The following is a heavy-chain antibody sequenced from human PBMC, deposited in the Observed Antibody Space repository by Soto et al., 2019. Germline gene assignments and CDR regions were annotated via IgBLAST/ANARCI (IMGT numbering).Heavy chain of an antibody. J-gene: IGHJ5*02. V-gene: IGHV4-59*01. CDR2: IYDSGST. CDR1: GGSFSGYY. CDR3: AREHGFSYGLNYFDP. D-gene: IGHD5-18*01. Sequence: PSETLSLTCAVYGGSFSGYYWSWIRQPPGKGLEWIGYIYDSGSTNYNPSLKSRVTMSVDTSKNQFSLNLSSVTAADTAVYYCAREHGFSYGLNYFDPWGQGTLVTVSS.